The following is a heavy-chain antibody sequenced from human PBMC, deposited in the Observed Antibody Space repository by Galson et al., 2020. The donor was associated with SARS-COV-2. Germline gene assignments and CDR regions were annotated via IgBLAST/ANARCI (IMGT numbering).Heavy chain of an antibody. D-gene: IGHD1-26*01. CDR1: VYTLTELS. CDR3: ATDPLDLSGATAAYYYYGMDV. Sequence: ASVKVSCKVSVYTLTELSMHWVRQAPGKGLEWMGGFDPEDGETFYAQKFQGRVTMTEDTSTDTAYMELSSLRSEDTAVYYCATDPLDLSGATAAYYYYGMDVWGQGTTVTVSS. CDR2: FDPEDGET. V-gene: IGHV1-24*01. J-gene: IGHJ6*02.